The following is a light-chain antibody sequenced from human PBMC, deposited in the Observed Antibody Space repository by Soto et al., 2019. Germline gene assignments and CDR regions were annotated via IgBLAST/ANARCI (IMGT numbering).Light chain of an antibody. CDR3: QQYRSYWT. V-gene: IGKV1-5*01. CDR1: QSLTGW. CDR2: DAS. Sequence: DIQMTQSPSTLSASVGDRVTITCRASQSLTGWLAWYQQKPGEATKLLIYDASRLESGVPSWFSGSGSGTEFTLIISSLQHDDSATYYCQQYRSYWTFGQGTKVEIK. J-gene: IGKJ1*01.